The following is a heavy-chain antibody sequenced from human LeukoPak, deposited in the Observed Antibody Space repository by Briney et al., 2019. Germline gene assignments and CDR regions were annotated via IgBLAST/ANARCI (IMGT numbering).Heavy chain of an antibody. V-gene: IGHV3-11*06. CDR1: GFTFSDYY. CDR3: ARDRVKGGSVVRYGMDV. J-gene: IGHJ6*02. Sequence: PGGSLRLSCAASGFTFSDYYMSWIRQAPGKGLEWVSYISSSSSYTNYADSVKGRFTISRDNAKNSLYLQMNSLRAEDTAVYYCARDRVKGGSVVRYGMDVWGQGTTVTVSS. D-gene: IGHD2-15*01. CDR2: ISSSSSYT.